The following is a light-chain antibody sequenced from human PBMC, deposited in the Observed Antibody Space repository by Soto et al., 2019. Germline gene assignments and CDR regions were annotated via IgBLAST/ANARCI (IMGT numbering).Light chain of an antibody. CDR1: SGDVGAYGY. Sequence: QSVLTQPASVSGSPGQSIAISCTGTSGDVGAYGYVSWYQHHPDKAPKLMIYEVSNRPSGVSDRFSGSKSVYTATLTISGLQAEDEADYYCASHTTRDTRVFGT. CDR2: EVS. CDR3: ASHTTRDTRV. J-gene: IGLJ1*01. V-gene: IGLV2-14*01.